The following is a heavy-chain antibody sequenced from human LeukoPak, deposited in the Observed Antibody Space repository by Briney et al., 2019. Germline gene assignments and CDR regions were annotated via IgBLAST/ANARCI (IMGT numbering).Heavy chain of an antibody. J-gene: IGHJ4*02. CDR2: IYYSGST. Sequence: SETLSLTCTVSGGSISSGGYYWSWIRQHPGKGLEWIGYIYYSGSTYYNPSLKSRVTISVDTSKDQFSLKLSSVTAADTAVYYCARGVSDYGDYSSMAFDYWGQGTLVTVSS. CDR3: ARGVSDYGDYSSMAFDY. V-gene: IGHV4-31*03. D-gene: IGHD4-17*01. CDR1: GGSISSGGYY.